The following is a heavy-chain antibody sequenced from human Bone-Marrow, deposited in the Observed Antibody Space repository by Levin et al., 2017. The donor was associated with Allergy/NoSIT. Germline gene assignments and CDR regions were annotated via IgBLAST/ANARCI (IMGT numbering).Heavy chain of an antibody. J-gene: IGHJ4*02. CDR3: AKGRTAVAGTGMDY. CDR1: GFTFSNNA. CDR2: ISGSGRNI. V-gene: IGHV3-23*01. Sequence: PGESLKISCAASGFTFSNNAMTWVRQAPGKGLEWVSTISGSGRNIYQIDSVKGRFTISRDNSKNTLSLQMNSLRAEDTAIYFCAKGRTAVAGTGMDYWGQGTLVTVSS. D-gene: IGHD6-19*01.